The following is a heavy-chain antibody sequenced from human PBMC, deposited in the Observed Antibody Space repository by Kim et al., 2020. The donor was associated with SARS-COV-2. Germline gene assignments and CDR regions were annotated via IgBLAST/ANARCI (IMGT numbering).Heavy chain of an antibody. Sequence: GGSLRLSCVASGFTFSTSPMGWVRQAPGEGLGWVSRISWDGKRTYYADSVKGRVTMSSDKSKNTVYLHMNNLRVEDTAVYYCAKGVTNSGFDYWGQGAQVTVSS. V-gene: IGHV3-23*01. CDR1: GFTFSTSP. D-gene: IGHD4-17*01. CDR2: ISWDGKRT. CDR3: AKGVTNSGFDY. J-gene: IGHJ4*02.